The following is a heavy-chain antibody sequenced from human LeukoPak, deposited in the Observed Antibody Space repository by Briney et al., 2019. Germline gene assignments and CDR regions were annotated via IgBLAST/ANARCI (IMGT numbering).Heavy chain of an antibody. D-gene: IGHD2-2*01. CDR2: IRYDGSNK. Sequence: GGSLRLSCAASGFTFSSYGMRWVRQAPGKGLEWVAFIRYDGSNKYYADSVKGRFTISRDNSKNTLYLQMNSLRAEDTAVYYCAKVPAAIDYYYYGMDVWGQGTTVTVSS. V-gene: IGHV3-30*02. J-gene: IGHJ6*02. CDR1: GFTFSSYG. CDR3: AKVPAAIDYYYYGMDV.